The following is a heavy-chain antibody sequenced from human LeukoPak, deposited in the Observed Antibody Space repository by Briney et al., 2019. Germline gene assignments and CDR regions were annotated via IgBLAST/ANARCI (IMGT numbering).Heavy chain of an antibody. CDR1: GLTFSNNA. D-gene: IGHD3-3*01. CDR3: AKGWSGYFRSPFDI. J-gene: IGHJ3*02. CDR2: ITGDGGTT. Sequence: GGSLRVSCAASGLTFSNNAMNWVRQAPGKGLEWVLVITGDGGTTDYADSVKGWFTISRDNSKNTLYLQMNSLRTEDTATYYCAKGWSGYFRSPFDIWGHGTMVIVSS. V-gene: IGHV3-23*01.